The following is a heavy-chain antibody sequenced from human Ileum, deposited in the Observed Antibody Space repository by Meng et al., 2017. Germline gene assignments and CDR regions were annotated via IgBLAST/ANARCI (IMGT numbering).Heavy chain of an antibody. CDR3: AKDKESTVADYFDY. CDR1: GFTFSSYA. CDR2: ISGSGGST. J-gene: IGHJ4*02. D-gene: IGHD6-19*01. Sequence: GESLKISCAASGFTFSSYAMSWVRQAPGKGLEGVSSISGSGGSTYYADSVKGRFTISRDNSKNTLYLQMNSLRAEDTAIYFCAKDKESTVADYFDYWGQGTLVTVSS. V-gene: IGHV3-23*01.